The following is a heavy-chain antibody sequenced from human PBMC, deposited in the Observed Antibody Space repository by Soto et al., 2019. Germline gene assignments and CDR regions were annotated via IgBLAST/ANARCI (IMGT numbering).Heavy chain of an antibody. D-gene: IGHD2-8*01. V-gene: IGHV1-46*01. CDR1: GYTFTSYY. CDR2: INPSGGST. CDR3: ARRPYLICINAVCYPLAY. Sequence: QVQLVQSGAEVKKPGASVKISCKASGYTFTSYYMHWVRHAPGQGLEWMGIINPSGGSTNYAQKPQGRVAMTRATATSTVYMELNMLRSEATAVQYSARRPYLICINAVCYPLAYWGQGPLVTGPS. J-gene: IGHJ4*02.